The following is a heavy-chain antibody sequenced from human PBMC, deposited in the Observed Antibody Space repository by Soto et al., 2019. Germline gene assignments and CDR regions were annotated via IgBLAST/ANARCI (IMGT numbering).Heavy chain of an antibody. CDR1: GYTFTDYA. Sequence: VASVKVSCKASGYTFTDYAIPWVRQAPGQGLEWMGWINVGNGNTGYSRKFQGRVTNARDMSASTAYIEVTSLTSEDTAIYYCAREGAHYTPLDHWGQGTLVTVSS. CDR3: AREGAHYTPLDH. V-gene: IGHV1-3*01. CDR2: INVGNGNT. J-gene: IGHJ4*02. D-gene: IGHD2-15*01.